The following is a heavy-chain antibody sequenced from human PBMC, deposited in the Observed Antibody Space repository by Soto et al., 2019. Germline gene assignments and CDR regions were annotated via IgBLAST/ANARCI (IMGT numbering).Heavy chain of an antibody. V-gene: IGHV3-23*01. CDR1: GFTFSSYA. CDR2: IIASGGTT. Sequence: PGGSLRLSCAASGFTFSSYAMSWVRQAPGKGLEWVSTIIASGGTTYYADSVKGRFTISRDNSKNTLYLQMNSLRVEDTAVYYCAKSLFKGPLDWFDPWGQGTRVTVSS. CDR3: AKSLFKGPLDWFDP. J-gene: IGHJ5*02.